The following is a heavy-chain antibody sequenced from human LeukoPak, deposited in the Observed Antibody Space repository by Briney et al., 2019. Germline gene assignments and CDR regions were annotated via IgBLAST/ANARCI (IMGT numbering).Heavy chain of an antibody. D-gene: IGHD6-13*01. Sequence: GESLKISCNGSGYSFTSYWIGWVRQMPGKGLEWMGIIYPGDSNTRYRPSFQGQVTISADKSISTAYLQWSSLNASDTAMYYCARHYLGKGSNSLIYPGAILDSSYYMDVWGKGTTVTVSS. V-gene: IGHV5-51*01. CDR2: IYPGDSNT. J-gene: IGHJ6*03. CDR1: GYSFTSYW. CDR3: ARHYLGKGSNSLIYPGAILDSSYYMDV.